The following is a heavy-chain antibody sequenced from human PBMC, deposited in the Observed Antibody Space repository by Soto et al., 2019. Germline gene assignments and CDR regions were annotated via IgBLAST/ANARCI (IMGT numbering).Heavy chain of an antibody. CDR2: IFSSDPNT. J-gene: IGHJ4*02. V-gene: IGHV5-51*01. CDR3: ATRRSSSWFDY. Sequence: PGESLKISCKGSGYSFSTYSTGWVRQMPGKGLEWMGNIFSSDPNTRYSPSFQGQVTISADKSISTAYLQWSSLKASDTAMYYCATRRSSSWFDYWGQGTLVTVSS. CDR1: GYSFSTYS. D-gene: IGHD6-13*01.